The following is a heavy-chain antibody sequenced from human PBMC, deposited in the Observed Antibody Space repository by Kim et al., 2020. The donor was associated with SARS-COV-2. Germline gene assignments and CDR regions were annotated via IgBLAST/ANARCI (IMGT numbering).Heavy chain of an antibody. V-gene: IGHV1-69*04. D-gene: IGHD3-10*01. CDR3: AKDRLSMVRGVIDNYYYYG. J-gene: IGHJ6*01. CDR1: GGTFSSYA. Sequence: SVKVSCKASGGTFSSYAISWVRQAPGQGLEWMGRIIPILGITNYAQKLQGRVMITADKSTSTVYMELSSLRSEDTAVYYCAKDRLSMVRGVIDNYYYYG. CDR2: IIPILGIT.